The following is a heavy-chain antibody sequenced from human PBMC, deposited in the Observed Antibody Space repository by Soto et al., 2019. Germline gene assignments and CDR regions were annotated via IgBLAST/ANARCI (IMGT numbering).Heavy chain of an antibody. J-gene: IGHJ6*02. CDR3: AGGDYYHSSGYYFYYYTMDV. Sequence: SETLSLTCTVSGGSISSSSYYWGWILQPPGKGLEWIGNVYYGGSTYYNPSLKSRVTISVETSKSQFSLKLSSVTAADTAVYYCAGGDYYHSSGYYFYYYTMDVWGQGTTVT. V-gene: IGHV4-39*01. D-gene: IGHD3-22*01. CDR1: GGSISSSSYY. CDR2: VYYGGST.